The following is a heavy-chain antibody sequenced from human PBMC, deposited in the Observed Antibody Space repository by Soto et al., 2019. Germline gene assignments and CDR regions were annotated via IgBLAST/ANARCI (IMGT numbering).Heavy chain of an antibody. CDR3: ARGRYFDWLIVDY. V-gene: IGHV1-69*02. CDR2: IIPILGIA. Sequence: QVQLVQSGAEVKKPGSSVKVSCKASGGTFSSYTISWVRQAPGQGLEWMGRIIPILGIANYAQKFQGRVTITADKSTSTAYMELSSLRSEDTAVYYCARGRYFDWLIVDYWGQGTLVTVSS. CDR1: GGTFSSYT. D-gene: IGHD3-9*01. J-gene: IGHJ4*02.